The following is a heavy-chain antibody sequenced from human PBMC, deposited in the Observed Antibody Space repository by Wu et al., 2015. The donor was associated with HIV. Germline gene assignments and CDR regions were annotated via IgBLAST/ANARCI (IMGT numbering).Heavy chain of an antibody. CDR3: ARGDCGGDCYSEGALDY. V-gene: IGHV1-46*01. D-gene: IGHD2-21*02. J-gene: IGHJ4*02. Sequence: QVQLVQSGAEVKKPGASVKVSCKASGYTFTSYYMHWVRQAPGQGLEWMGIINPSGGSTSYAQKFQGRVTMTRDTSTSTVYMELRSLRSEDTAVYYCARGDCGGDCYSEGALDYWGQGTLVTVSS. CDR2: INPSGGST. CDR1: GYTFTSYY.